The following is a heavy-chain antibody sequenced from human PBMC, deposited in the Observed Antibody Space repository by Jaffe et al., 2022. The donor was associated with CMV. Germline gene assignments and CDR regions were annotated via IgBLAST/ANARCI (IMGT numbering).Heavy chain of an antibody. CDR2: IYYSGST. CDR1: GGSISNYY. V-gene: IGHV4-59*01. J-gene: IGHJ4*02. D-gene: IGHD6-13*01. CDR3: ARDGAAVAAAGTMLDS. Sequence: QVQLQESGPGLVKPSETLSLTCTVSGGSISNYYWTWIRQPPGKGLEWIGYIYYSGSTNYNPSLKTRVTISVDTSKKQFYLKLRSVTAADTAVYYCARDGAAVAAAGTMLDSWGQGTLVTVSS.